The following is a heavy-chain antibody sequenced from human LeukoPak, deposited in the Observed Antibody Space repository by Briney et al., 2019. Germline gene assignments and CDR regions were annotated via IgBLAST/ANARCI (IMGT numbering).Heavy chain of an antibody. CDR3: AKDLTAMSYFDY. CDR1: GFTFSSYG. V-gene: IGHV3-33*06. Sequence: PGRSLRLSCAASGFTFSSYGMHWVRQAPGKGLEWVAVIWYDGSNKYYADSVKGRFTISRDNSKNTLYLQMNSLRVEDTAVYYCAKDLTAMSYFDYWGQGTLVTVSS. D-gene: IGHD5-18*01. J-gene: IGHJ4*02. CDR2: IWYDGSNK.